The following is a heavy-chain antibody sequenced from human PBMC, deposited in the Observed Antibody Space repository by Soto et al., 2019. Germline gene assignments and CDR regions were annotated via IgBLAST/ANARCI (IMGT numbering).Heavy chain of an antibody. CDR3: ARERDGYPAEIDFDY. D-gene: IGHD5-12*01. J-gene: IGHJ4*02. V-gene: IGHV1-18*04. CDR2: ISAYNGNT. Sequence: ASVKVSCKASGYTFTSYGISWVRQAPGQGLEWMGWISAYNGNTNYAQKLQGRVTMATDTSTSTAYMELRSLRSDDTAVYYCARERDGYPAEIDFDYWGQGTLVTVSS. CDR1: GYTFTSYG.